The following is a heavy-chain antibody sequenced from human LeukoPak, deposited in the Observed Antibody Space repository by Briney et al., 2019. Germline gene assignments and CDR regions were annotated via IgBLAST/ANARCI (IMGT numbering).Heavy chain of an antibody. J-gene: IGHJ5*02. CDR3: ARGHDNWFDP. CDR1: GYSFTGYY. Sequence: ASLKVACKASGYSFTGYYLHWVRQAPGQGLEWMGRINPNNGVTTYAQKFQDRVTMTRDTSFSTAYMELSRLTSDDSAVYYCARGHDNWFDPWGQGTLVIVSS. V-gene: IGHV1-2*06. CDR2: INPNNGVT.